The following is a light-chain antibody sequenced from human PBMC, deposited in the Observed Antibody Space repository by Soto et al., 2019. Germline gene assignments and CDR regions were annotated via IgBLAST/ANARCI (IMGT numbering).Light chain of an antibody. CDR2: WAS. J-gene: IGKJ4*01. CDR3: QQYYTLPLT. Sequence: DIVMTQSPDSLAVSLGERATINCESSQSVFFTSNNKNYLAWYQQKPGQPPKLLLSWASARESGVPERFSGSGSGTLFTLSISSLQAEDVAVYYCQQYYTLPLTFGGGTKVDNK. V-gene: IGKV4-1*01. CDR1: QSVFFTSNNKNY.